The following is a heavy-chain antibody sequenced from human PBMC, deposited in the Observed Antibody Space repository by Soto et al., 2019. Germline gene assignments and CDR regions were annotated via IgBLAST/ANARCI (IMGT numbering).Heavy chain of an antibody. CDR2: LYDVDGT. V-gene: IGHV3-53*01. J-gene: IGHJ3*02. CDR1: GESFSGYY. D-gene: IGHD4-4*01. CDR3: ATWHLQEHAYDI. Sequence: ETLSLTCVVSGESFSGYYWSWIRQAPGKGLEWVSALYDVDGTYYADSVKGRFTTSIDTSRTIVYLQMNSLRLDDTAVYFCATWHLQEHAYDIWGQGTTVTVSS.